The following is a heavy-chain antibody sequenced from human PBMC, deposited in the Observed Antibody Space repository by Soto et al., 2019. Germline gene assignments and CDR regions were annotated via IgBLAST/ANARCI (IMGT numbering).Heavy chain of an antibody. V-gene: IGHV2-5*02. CDR2: IFWDDGK. CDR3: AHPDYVGCFDF. Sequence: QIALKESGPTLVKPTQTLTLTCTFSGFSLSTSGVGVGWIRQPPGKALEWLALIFWDDGKRYSPSLKSRLTIPKDPSKHQVDLTLTNIDPDDTATYYSAHPDYVGCFDFWGQGTLVTVSS. D-gene: IGHD4-17*01. CDR1: GFSLSTSGVG. J-gene: IGHJ4*02.